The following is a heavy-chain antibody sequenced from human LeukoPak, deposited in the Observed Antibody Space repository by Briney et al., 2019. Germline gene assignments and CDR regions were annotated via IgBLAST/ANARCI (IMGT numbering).Heavy chain of an antibody. D-gene: IGHD3-22*01. J-gene: IGHJ4*02. Sequence: GGSLRRSCAASGVTFSDYYKSWIRQAPGKGLEWVSSICSSSSYIYYADSVKGRFTISRDNAKNSLYLQMNSLRAEDTAVYYCARDGDFYYDSSGYYYFDYWGQGTLVTVSA. CDR3: ARDGDFYYDSSGYYYFDY. CDR2: ICSSSSYI. CDR1: GVTFSDYY. V-gene: IGHV3-11*04.